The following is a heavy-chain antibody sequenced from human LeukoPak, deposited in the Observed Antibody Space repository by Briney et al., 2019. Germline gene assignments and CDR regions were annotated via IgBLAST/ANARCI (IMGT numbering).Heavy chain of an antibody. CDR2: INHSGST. D-gene: IGHD3-22*01. J-gene: IGHJ4*02. Sequence: SETLSLTCAVYGGPFSGYYWSWIRQPPGKGLEWIGEINHSGSTNYNPSLKSRVTISVDTSKNQFSLKLSSVTAADTAVYYCARVIGSGYYYDYWGQGTLVTVSS. CDR3: ARVIGSGYYYDY. CDR1: GGPFSGYY. V-gene: IGHV4-34*01.